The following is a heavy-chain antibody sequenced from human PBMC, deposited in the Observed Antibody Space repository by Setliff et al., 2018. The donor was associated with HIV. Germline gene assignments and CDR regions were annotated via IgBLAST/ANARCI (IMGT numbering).Heavy chain of an antibody. D-gene: IGHD3-9*01. V-gene: IGHV1-69*13. Sequence: SVKVSCKASGHTFSNSDIHWVRRATGQGLEWMGGIIPIFGTTNYAQMFQGRVTMTADESTSTAYMELSSLRSEDTAVYYCARAVVPTYYDVLTGYVYYMDVWGKGTTVTVSS. CDR1: GHTFSNSD. J-gene: IGHJ6*03. CDR2: IIPIFGTT. CDR3: ARAVVPTYYDVLTGYVYYMDV.